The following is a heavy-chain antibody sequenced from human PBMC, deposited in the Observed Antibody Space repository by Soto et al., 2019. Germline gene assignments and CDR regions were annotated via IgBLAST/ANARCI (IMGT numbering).Heavy chain of an antibody. D-gene: IGHD4-17*01. CDR3: ATPSVTTVALYDF. Sequence: EVQLLESGGGLVQPGGSLRLSCAASGFTFSNYAMGWVRQAPGKGLEWVSTISIGGGVTYYADSVKGRFTISRDNSRNTVYLQMNTLRAEDTAVYYGATPSVTTVALYDFWGQGTLVTVSS. J-gene: IGHJ4*02. V-gene: IGHV3-23*01. CDR1: GFTFSNYA. CDR2: ISIGGGVT.